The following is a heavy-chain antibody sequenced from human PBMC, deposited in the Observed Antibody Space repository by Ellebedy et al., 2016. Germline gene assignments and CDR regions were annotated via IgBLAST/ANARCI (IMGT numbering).Heavy chain of an antibody. CDR1: GLTVSSAY. D-gene: IGHD3-10*01. J-gene: IGHJ4*02. Sequence: GESLKISCAATGLTVSSAYISWFRQAPGKGLEWVANINQDGSEQAYVDSVKGRFTISRDNSKNRLYLQMNSLKVEDTATYYCANVGGSGSYYNGYWGLGTLVTVSS. CDR3: ANVGGSGSYYNGY. V-gene: IGHV3-7*03. CDR2: INQDGSEQ.